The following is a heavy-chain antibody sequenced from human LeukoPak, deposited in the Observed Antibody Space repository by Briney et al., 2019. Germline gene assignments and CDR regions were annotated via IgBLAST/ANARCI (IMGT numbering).Heavy chain of an antibody. D-gene: IGHD2-2*01. CDR1: GFTFSSYA. Sequence: GGSLRLSCAASGFTFSSYAMSWVRQAPGKGLEWLSAISGSGGSTYYADSLKGRFIISRDNSKSTLYLQMNSLRAEDTAVYYCAKRVPAASFDYWGQGTLVTVSS. CDR2: ISGSGGST. V-gene: IGHV3-23*01. J-gene: IGHJ4*02. CDR3: AKRVPAASFDY.